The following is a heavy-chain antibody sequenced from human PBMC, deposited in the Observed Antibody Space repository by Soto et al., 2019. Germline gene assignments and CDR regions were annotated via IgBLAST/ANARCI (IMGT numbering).Heavy chain of an antibody. J-gene: IGHJ2*01. V-gene: IGHV3-30-3*01. CDR2: ISYDGSNK. CDR3: AREPVIAAAGHWYFDL. CDR1: GFTFSSYA. D-gene: IGHD6-13*01. Sequence: QVQLVESGGGVVQPGRSLRLSCAASGFTFSSYAMHWVRQAPGEGLEWVAVISYDGSNKYYADSVKGRFTISRDNSKNTQYLTMNRLRGEDKSVYYCAREPVIAAAGHWYFDLWGRGTLVTVSS.